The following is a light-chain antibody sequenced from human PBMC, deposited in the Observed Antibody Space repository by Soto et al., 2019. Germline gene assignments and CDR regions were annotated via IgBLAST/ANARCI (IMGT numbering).Light chain of an antibody. CDR1: QSVSSN. Sequence: IVLTQSPATLSLYPGERATLSCRASQSVSSNLAWYQQKPGLAPRLLIYHTSTRATGVPARFSGSGSGTEFSLTISSLQSEDFAVYYCQQYGSSRFSFGPGTKVDIK. J-gene: IGKJ3*01. V-gene: IGKV3-15*01. CDR3: QQYGSSRFS. CDR2: HTS.